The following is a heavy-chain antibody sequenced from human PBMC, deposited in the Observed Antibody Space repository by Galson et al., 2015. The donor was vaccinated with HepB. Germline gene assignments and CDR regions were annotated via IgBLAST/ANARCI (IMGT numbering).Heavy chain of an antibody. CDR1: GCTVSSYA. J-gene: IGHJ4*02. Sequence: ALRLAGAASGCTVSSYARHGVGQAPGEGLAYVSAINTNGGSTNYASAVKGRFTISRDNSKNTLYLQMGSLRAEDMAVYYRARLYCSGGSCYFDYWGQGTLVTVSS. CDR3: ARLYCSGGSCYFDY. V-gene: IGHV3-64*01. D-gene: IGHD2-15*01. CDR2: INTNGGST.